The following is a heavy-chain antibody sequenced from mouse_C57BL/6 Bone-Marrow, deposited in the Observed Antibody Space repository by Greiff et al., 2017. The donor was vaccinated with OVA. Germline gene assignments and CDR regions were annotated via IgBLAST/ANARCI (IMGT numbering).Heavy chain of an antibody. J-gene: IGHJ1*03. CDR3: AKEGNGYYVSYFDV. CDR2: IWRGGST. CDR1: GFSLTSYG. V-gene: IGHV2-5*01. D-gene: IGHD2-3*01. Sequence: QVQLQQSGPGLVQPSQSLSITCTVSGFSLTSYGVHWVRQSPGKGLEWLGVIWRGGSTDDNAAFMSRLSITKDNSKSQVFFKMNSLQADDTAIYYCAKEGNGYYVSYFDVWGTGTTVTVSS.